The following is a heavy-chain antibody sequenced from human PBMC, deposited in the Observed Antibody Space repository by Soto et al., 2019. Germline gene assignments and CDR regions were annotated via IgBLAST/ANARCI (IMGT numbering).Heavy chain of an antibody. D-gene: IGHD6-6*01. J-gene: IGHJ6*03. CDR2: IKQDGSEK. V-gene: IGHV3-7*01. CDR3: ARGYFAARPVSRGYYYYYYMDV. Sequence: GGSLRLSCAASGFTFSSYWMSWVRQAPGKGLEWVANIKQDGSEKYYVDSVKGRFTISRDNAKNSLYLQMSSLRAEDTAVYYFARGYFAARPVSRGYYYYYYMDVWGKGTTGTVSS. CDR1: GFTFSSYW.